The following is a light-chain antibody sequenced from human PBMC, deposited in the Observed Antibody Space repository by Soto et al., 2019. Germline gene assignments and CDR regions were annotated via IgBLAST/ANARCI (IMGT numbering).Light chain of an antibody. Sequence: EIVLIQSPATLSLSPGXRATLSCRASQSVGSYLAWYQHKPGQAPRLLISDASNRATGIPARFSGSGSETDFTLTICSLEPEDSAVYYCQQRSNWPSLTFGGGTKVDIK. CDR1: QSVGSY. CDR2: DAS. CDR3: QQRSNWPSLT. J-gene: IGKJ4*01. V-gene: IGKV3-11*01.